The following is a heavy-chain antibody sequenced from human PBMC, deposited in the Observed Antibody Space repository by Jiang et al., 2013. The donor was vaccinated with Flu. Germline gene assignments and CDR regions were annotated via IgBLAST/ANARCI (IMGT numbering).Heavy chain of an antibody. CDR1: GGSISSYY. D-gene: IGHD4-17*01. CDR2: IFYGGRT. Sequence: SAPGLVKASETLPLTCLVSGGSISSYYWSWIRQPPGKGLEWIGYIFYGGRTDYNPSLKSRVTISVDTSENHFSLDLTAVTAADTAVYYCARVDGDYGDAFDIWGQGKMVTVSS. V-gene: IGHV4-59*01. CDR3: ARVDGDYGDAFDI. J-gene: IGHJ3*02.